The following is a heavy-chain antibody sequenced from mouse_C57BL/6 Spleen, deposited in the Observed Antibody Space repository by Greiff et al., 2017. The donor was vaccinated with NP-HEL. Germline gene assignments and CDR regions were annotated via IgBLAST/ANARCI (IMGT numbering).Heavy chain of an antibody. CDR3: ARTLSYGSRDY. D-gene: IGHD1-1*01. CDR1: GYTFTSYW. V-gene: IGHV1-69*01. CDR2: IDPSDSYT. Sequence: QVQLQQPGAELVMPGASVKLSCKASGYTFTSYWMHWVKQRPGQGLEWIGEIDPSDSYTNYNQKFKGKSTLTVDKSSSTAYMQLSSLTSEDSAVYYWARTLSYGSRDYWGQGTTLTVSS. J-gene: IGHJ2*01.